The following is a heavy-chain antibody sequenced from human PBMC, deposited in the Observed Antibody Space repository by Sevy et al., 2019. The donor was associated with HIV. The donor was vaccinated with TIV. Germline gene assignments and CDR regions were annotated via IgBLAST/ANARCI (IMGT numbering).Heavy chain of an antibody. CDR1: GFTVSSYG. Sequence: GGSLRLSCAASGFTVSSYGMHWVRQAPGKGLEWVAVISYDGSNKYYADSVKGRFTISRDNSKNTLYLQMNSLRAEDTAVYYCAKDGRYDFWSGYSYYFDYWGQGTLVTVSS. J-gene: IGHJ4*02. CDR3: AKDGRYDFWSGYSYYFDY. V-gene: IGHV3-30*18. CDR2: ISYDGSNK. D-gene: IGHD3-3*01.